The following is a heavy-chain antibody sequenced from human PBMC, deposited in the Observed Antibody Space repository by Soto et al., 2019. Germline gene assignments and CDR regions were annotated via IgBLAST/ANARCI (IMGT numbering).Heavy chain of an antibody. CDR3: ARVSSELLWFGEPTNWFDP. CDR2: IYYSGST. Sequence: SSETLSLTCTVSGGSISSYYWSWIRQPPGKGLEWIGYIYYSGSTNYNPSLKSRVTISVDTSKNQFSLKLSSVTAADTAVYYCARVSSELLWFGEPTNWFDPWGQGTLVTVSS. D-gene: IGHD3-10*01. V-gene: IGHV4-59*01. CDR1: GGSISSYY. J-gene: IGHJ5*02.